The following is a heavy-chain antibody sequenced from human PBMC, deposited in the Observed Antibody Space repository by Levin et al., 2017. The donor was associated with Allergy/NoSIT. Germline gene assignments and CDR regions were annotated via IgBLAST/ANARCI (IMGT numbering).Heavy chain of an antibody. CDR1: GFTFDDYA. CDR3: VKMGGYSYGDSKDDYYYNLDV. J-gene: IGHJ6*02. D-gene: IGHD5-18*01. Sequence: SLKISCAASGFTFDDYAMHWVRQVPGKGLEWVSGITWNGGSKAYADSVKGRFTTSRDNAKNSLYLQMNSLRTEDTAFYYCVKMGGYSYGDSKDDYYYNLDVWGQGTTVIVSS. CDR2: ITWNGGSK. V-gene: IGHV3-9*01.